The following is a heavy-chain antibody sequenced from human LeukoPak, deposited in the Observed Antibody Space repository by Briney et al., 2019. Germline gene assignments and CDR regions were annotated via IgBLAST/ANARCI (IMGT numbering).Heavy chain of an antibody. D-gene: IGHD3-3*01. CDR3: ARHLKRTYYDFWSGYEPHYYYYGMDV. J-gene: IGHJ6*02. Sequence: KPSETLSLTCTVSGGSISSYYWSRIRQPPGKGLEWIGYIYYSGSTNHNPSLKSRVTISVDTSKNQFSLKLSSVTAADTAVYYCARHLKRTYYDFWSGYEPHYYYYGMDVWGQGTTVTVSS. V-gene: IGHV4-59*08. CDR2: IYYSGST. CDR1: GGSISSYY.